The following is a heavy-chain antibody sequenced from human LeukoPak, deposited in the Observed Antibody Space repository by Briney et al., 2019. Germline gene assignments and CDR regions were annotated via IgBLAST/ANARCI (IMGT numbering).Heavy chain of an antibody. CDR3: ARDPLGWGGVSGSYYFDY. Sequence: SETLSLTCTVSGGSISSYYWSWIRQPPGKGRVWIGHIYYSGSTNYHPSLKSRVTISVDTSKNQFSLKLSSVTAADTAVYYCARDPLGWGGVSGSYYFDYWGQGTLVTVSS. V-gene: IGHV4-59*01. J-gene: IGHJ4*02. D-gene: IGHD1-26*01. CDR2: IYYSGST. CDR1: GGSISSYY.